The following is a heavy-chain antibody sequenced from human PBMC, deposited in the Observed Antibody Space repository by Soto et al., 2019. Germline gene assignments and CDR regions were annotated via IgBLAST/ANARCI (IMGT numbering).Heavy chain of an antibody. CDR2: ISYDGSDK. V-gene: IGHV3-30*18. J-gene: IGHJ4*02. Sequence: QEQLVESGGGVVQPGRSLRLSCAASEFTFSNYGMHWVRQAPGKGLEWVAVISYDGSDKYYADSVKGRFTISRDNSKDTLYLQMNSLRVEDTAVYYCAKPAHRTGGQFDYWGQGTLVTVSS. CDR3: AKPAHRTGGQFDY. CDR1: EFTFSNYG. D-gene: IGHD7-27*01.